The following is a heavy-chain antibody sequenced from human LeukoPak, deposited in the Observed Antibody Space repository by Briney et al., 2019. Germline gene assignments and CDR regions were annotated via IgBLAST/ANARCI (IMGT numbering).Heavy chain of an antibody. CDR3: ARVTAMARTLYYYYYGMDV. J-gene: IGHJ6*02. D-gene: IGHD5-18*01. CDR1: GYTFTSYD. CDR2: MNPNSGNT. Sequence: ASVKVSCKASGYTFTSYDINWVRQATGQGLEWMGWMNPNSGNTGYAQKFQGRVTMTRNTSISTAYMELSSLRSGDTAVYYCARVTAMARTLYYYYYGMDVWGQGTTVTASS. V-gene: IGHV1-8*01.